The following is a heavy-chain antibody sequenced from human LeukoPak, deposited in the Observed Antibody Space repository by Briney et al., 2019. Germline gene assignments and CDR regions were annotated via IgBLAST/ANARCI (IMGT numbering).Heavy chain of an antibody. J-gene: IGHJ4*02. CDR1: GFTFSSYW. CDR3: ARAYDGGNSPFDY. V-gene: IGHV3-7*05. D-gene: IGHD4-23*01. Sequence: PGGSLRLSCAVSGFTFSSYWMTWVRQAPGKGLEWVAKIKQDGSEKYYVDSVKGRFTISRDNARNSVYLQMNSLGAEDTAVYYCARAYDGGNSPFDYWGQGILVTVSS. CDR2: IKQDGSEK.